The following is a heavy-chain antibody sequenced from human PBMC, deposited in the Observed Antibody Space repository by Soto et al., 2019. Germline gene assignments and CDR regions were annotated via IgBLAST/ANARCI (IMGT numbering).Heavy chain of an antibody. CDR2: VYQSGSP. CDR3: ARDRGYGSGALDY. V-gene: IGHV4-4*02. Sequence: QVQLQESGPGLVKPSGTLSLTCVVSGDSISSSNWWTWVRQPPGKGLEWIGEVYQSGSPNYNPSLKSRITISVGKSDNQFSLKLNPVTAADTAVYYGARDRGYGSGALDYWGQGTLVTVSS. D-gene: IGHD6-19*01. CDR1: GDSISSSNW. J-gene: IGHJ4*02.